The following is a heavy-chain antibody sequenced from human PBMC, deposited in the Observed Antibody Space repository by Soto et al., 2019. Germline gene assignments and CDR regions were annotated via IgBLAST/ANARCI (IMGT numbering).Heavy chain of an antibody. CDR2: SSATGAGT. CDR1: GFTFSSYG. J-gene: IGHJ4*02. Sequence: EVPLLESGGGLVQPGGSLRLSCAASGFTFSSYGMTWVRQAPGKGLEWVSFSSATGAGTYYADSVKGRFTISRDNSKNTLYLQMTSLSADDTAVYYCAKDRRAGGNYGFYSDFWGQGALVIVSS. D-gene: IGHD1-7*01. CDR3: AKDRRAGGNYGFYSDF. V-gene: IGHV3-23*01.